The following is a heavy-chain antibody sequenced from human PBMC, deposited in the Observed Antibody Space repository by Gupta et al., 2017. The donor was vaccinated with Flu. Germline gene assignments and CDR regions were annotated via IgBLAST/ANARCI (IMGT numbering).Heavy chain of an antibody. D-gene: IGHD3-10*01. CDR2: ISSSSSTI. J-gene: IGHJ6*02. Sequence: QAPGKGLEWVSYISSSSSTIYYADSVKGRLTIARDNAKNSLYLQMNSLRAEDTAVYYCARGGPARDTRSGFHYYYYGMDVWGQGTTVTVSS. CDR3: ARGGPARDTRSGFHYYYYGMDV. V-gene: IGHV3-48*01.